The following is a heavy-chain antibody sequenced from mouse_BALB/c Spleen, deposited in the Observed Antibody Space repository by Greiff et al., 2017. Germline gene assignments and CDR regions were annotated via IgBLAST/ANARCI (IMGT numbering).Heavy chain of an antibody. CDR3: ARGLNLLWYFDV. J-gene: IGHJ1*01. V-gene: IGHV1-18*01. Sequence: EVKLQESGPELVKPGASVKIPCKASGYTFTDYNMDWVKQSHGKSLEWIGDINPNNGGTIYNQKFKGKATLTVDKSSSTAYMELRSLTSEDTAVYYCARGLNLLWYFDVWGAGTTVTVSS. CDR2: INPNNGGT. CDR1: GYTFTDYN. D-gene: IGHD2-1*01.